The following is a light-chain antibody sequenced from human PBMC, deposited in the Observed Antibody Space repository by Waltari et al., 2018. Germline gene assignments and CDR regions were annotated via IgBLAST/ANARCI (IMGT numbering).Light chain of an antibody. Sequence: EKVMTQSPATLSVSQGERVTLSCRASQSVSTNLAWYQQKPGQAPRLLIDGASTRATGTPARFSGSGSGTEFTLTISSLQSEDFAVYYCQQYSNWPPITFGQGTRLEIK. CDR1: QSVSTN. CDR2: GAS. CDR3: QQYSNWPPIT. V-gene: IGKV3-15*01. J-gene: IGKJ5*01.